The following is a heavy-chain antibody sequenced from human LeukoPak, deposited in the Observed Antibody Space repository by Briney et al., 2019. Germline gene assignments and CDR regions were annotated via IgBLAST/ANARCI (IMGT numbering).Heavy chain of an antibody. V-gene: IGHV3-30*03. CDR2: ISYDGSNK. Sequence: GGSLRLSCAASGFTFSSYGMHWVRQAPGKGLEWVAVISYDGSNKYYADSVEGRFTISRDNSKNSLYLQMNSLRAEDTALYYCARGTLKAAATDFDYWGQGTLVTVSS. D-gene: IGHD6-13*01. J-gene: IGHJ4*02. CDR3: ARGTLKAAATDFDY. CDR1: GFTFSSYG.